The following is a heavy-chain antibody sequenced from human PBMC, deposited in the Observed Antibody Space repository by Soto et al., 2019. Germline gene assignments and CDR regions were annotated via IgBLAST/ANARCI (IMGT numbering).Heavy chain of an antibody. V-gene: IGHV4-39*01. CDR3: ARHGRTTVKFDY. Sequence: PSETLSLTCTVSGGSISSSSYYWGWIRQPPGKGLEWIGSIYYSGSTYYNPSLKSRVTISVDTSKNQFSLKLSSVTAADTAVYSCARHGRTTVKFDYWGQGTLVNVSS. CDR2: IYYSGST. CDR1: GGSISSSSYY. D-gene: IGHD4-17*01. J-gene: IGHJ4*02.